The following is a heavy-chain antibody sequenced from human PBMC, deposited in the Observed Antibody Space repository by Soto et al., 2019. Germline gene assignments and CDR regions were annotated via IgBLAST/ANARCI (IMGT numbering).Heavy chain of an antibody. CDR3: AKDGYYYGVDV. CDR1: GLTFSRYW. V-gene: IGHV3-7*01. J-gene: IGHJ6*02. Sequence: GGSLRLSCEASGLTFSRYWMTWVRQAPGKGLEWVANIKQDGSEKYYADSVKGRFTISRDNSKKSLYLQMNSLRAEDTAVYHCAKDGYYYGVDVWGQGTTVTVS. CDR2: IKQDGSEK.